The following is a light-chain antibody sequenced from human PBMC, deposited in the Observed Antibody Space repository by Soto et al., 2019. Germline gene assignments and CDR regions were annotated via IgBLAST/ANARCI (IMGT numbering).Light chain of an antibody. CDR3: QRYYNAPFT. CDR2: AAS. V-gene: IGKV1-27*01. J-gene: IGKJ4*01. CDR1: QGIKNY. Sequence: DIQVTRYPSSLSASVGDRVTITCRASQGIKNYLAWYQQKPGEIPKLLIYAASTLESGIPPRFSGSGSGTDFTLTINNLQPEDVATYYCQRYYNAPFTFGGGTKVEIK.